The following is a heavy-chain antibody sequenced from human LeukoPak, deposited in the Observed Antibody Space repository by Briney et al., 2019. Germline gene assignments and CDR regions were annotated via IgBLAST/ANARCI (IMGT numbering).Heavy chain of an antibody. V-gene: IGHV3-23*01. CDR1: GFTFSRSA. J-gene: IGHJ2*01. Sequence: GGSLRLSCATSGFTFSRSAMSWVRQAPGKGLEWLAAISGDGDSTYYADSVKGRFTISRDHSENTVYLQMNSLRADETAVYYCARDFWDDFEYFDLWGRGTLVTVSS. D-gene: IGHD3-3*01. CDR2: ISGDGDST. CDR3: ARDFWDDFEYFDL.